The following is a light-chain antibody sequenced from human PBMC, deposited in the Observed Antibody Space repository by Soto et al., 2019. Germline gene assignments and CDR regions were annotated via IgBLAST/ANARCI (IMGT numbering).Light chain of an antibody. J-gene: IGLJ2*01. CDR1: SSDVGGYNY. Sequence: QSALTQLASVSGSPGQSITISCTGTSSDVGGYNYVSWYQHHPGKAPKLMIFEVSNRPSGVSNRFSGSKSGNTASLTISGLQTEDEADYYCSSYTSSSTLVVFGVGTKLTVL. CDR3: SSYTSSSTLVV. CDR2: EVS. V-gene: IGLV2-14*01.